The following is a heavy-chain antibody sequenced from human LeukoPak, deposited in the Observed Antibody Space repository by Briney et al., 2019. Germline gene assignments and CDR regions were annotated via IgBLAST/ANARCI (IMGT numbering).Heavy chain of an antibody. D-gene: IGHD3-16*01. J-gene: IGHJ6*03. CDR1: GRTFSSYA. CDR2: IIPIFGTA. V-gene: IGHV1-69*06. CDR3: ARGGGAQYYYYMDV. Sequence: GSSVNVSYTPSGRTFSSYAISWVRQAPGQGLEWMGRIIPIFGTANYAQKFQGRVTITADKSTSTAYMELSSLRSEDTAVYYCARGGGAQYYYYMDVWGKGTTVTVSS.